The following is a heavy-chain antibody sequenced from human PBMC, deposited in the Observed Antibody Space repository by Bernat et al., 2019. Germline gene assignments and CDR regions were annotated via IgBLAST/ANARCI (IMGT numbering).Heavy chain of an antibody. CDR1: GGSFSGYY. D-gene: IGHD1-26*01. CDR2: INHSGST. CDR3: ARLSGSDPHAVDY. J-gene: IGHJ4*02. Sequence: QVQLQQWGAGLLKPSETLSLTCAVYGGSFSGYYWSWIRQPPGKGLEWIGEINHSGSTNYNPSLKSRVTISVDTSKNRFSLRLSSVTAADTAVYYCARLSGSDPHAVDYWGQGTLVTVSS. V-gene: IGHV4-34*01.